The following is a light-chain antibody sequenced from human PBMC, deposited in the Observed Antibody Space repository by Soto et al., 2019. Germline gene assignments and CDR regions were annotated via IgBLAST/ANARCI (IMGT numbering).Light chain of an antibody. Sequence: QSVLTQPPSASGSPGQSVSISCTGTSRDIGDYNYVSWYQQHPGKAPKLIIYEVSQRPSGVPDRFSASKFANTASLTVAGLQAEDEADYYCTSYTSSSPCVFGTGTKVTVL. CDR1: SRDIGDYNY. CDR3: TSYTSSSPCV. CDR2: EVS. V-gene: IGLV2-8*01. J-gene: IGLJ1*01.